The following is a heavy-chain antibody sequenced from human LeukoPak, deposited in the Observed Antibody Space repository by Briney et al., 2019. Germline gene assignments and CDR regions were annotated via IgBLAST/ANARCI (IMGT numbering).Heavy chain of an antibody. CDR2: INHSGST. CDR1: GVAFSGYY. J-gene: IGHJ6*02. V-gene: IGHV4-34*01. Sequence: SQTLSLTCAVYGVAFSGYYWSRIRQPPGKGLEWIGEINHSGSTSYNPSLKSRVTISVDTSKNQFSLKLSSVTAADTAVYYCARSYGGNLYYYYYYGMDVWGQGTTVTVSS. CDR3: ARSYGGNLYYYYYYGMDV. D-gene: IGHD4-23*01.